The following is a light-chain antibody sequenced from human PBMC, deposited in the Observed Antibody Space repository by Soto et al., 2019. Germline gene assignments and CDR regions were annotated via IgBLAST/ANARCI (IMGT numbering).Light chain of an antibody. CDR3: QQYNGYRWT. V-gene: IGKV1-5*03. CDR2: KTS. Sequence: DIQMTQSPSTLSSSLGDRVTITCRASQSISNWLAWYQQKPGKAPKILIYKTSSLESGVPSRFSGSGSGTEFTLTISSLKNDDFATYYCQQYNGYRWTFGQGTKVDIK. J-gene: IGKJ1*01. CDR1: QSISNW.